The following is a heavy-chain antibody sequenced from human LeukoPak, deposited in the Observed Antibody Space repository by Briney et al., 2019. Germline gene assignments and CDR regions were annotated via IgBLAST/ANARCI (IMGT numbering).Heavy chain of an antibody. V-gene: IGHV1-18*01. D-gene: IGHD3-22*01. CDR1: GYTFTSYG. CDR3: ARESKQYYYDSSGYPYYYYYYGMDV. Sequence: ASVKVSCKASGYTFTSYGISWVRQAPGQGLEWMGWISAYNGNTNYAQKLQGRVTMTTDTSTSTAYMELRSLRSDDTAVYYCARESKQYYYDSSGYPYYYYYYGMDVWGQGTTVTVCS. J-gene: IGHJ6*02. CDR2: ISAYNGNT.